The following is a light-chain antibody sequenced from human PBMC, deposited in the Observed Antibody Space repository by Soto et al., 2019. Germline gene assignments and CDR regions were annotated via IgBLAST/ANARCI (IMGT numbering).Light chain of an antibody. CDR3: QQYNSYRRT. J-gene: IGKJ1*01. Sequence: IQLTQSPSSLSASVGDRVTIXXRASQSISSWLAWYQQKPGKAPKLXIYDASSLESGVPSRFSGSASGTEFTLTISSLQPDDFATYYCQQYNSYRRTFGQGTKVDIK. CDR2: DAS. CDR1: QSISSW. V-gene: IGKV1-5*01.